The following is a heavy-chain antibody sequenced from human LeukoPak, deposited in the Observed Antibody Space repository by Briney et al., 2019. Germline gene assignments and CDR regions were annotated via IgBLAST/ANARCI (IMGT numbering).Heavy chain of an antibody. Sequence: KPSETLSLTCTVSGGSISSSSYYWSWIRQHPGKGLEWIGYIYYSGSTYYNPSLKSRVTISVDTSKDQFSLKLSSVTAADTAVYYCASSVPSSVAVVAATAFDYWGQGTLVTVSS. J-gene: IGHJ4*02. D-gene: IGHD2-15*01. CDR2: IYYSGST. CDR3: ASSVPSSVAVVAATAFDY. V-gene: IGHV4-31*03. CDR1: GGSISSSSYY.